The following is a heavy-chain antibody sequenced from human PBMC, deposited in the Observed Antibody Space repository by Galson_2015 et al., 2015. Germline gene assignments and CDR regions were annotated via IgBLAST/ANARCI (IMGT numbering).Heavy chain of an antibody. CDR3: ARDILGLPV. J-gene: IGHJ4*02. CDR2: IYHGGNT. D-gene: IGHD3-9*01. V-gene: IGHV4-4*01. Sequence: ETLSLTCAVSGGSIASSNWWNWVRQPPGKGLEWIGEIYHGGNTNYNPSLKSRVTISVDKSKNEFSLKLRSVTAADTAVYFCARDILGLPVWGQGTLVTVSS. CDR1: GGSIASSNW.